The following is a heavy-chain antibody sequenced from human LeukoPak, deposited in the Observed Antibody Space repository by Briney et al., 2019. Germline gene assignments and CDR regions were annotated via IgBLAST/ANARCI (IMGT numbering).Heavy chain of an antibody. V-gene: IGHV5-51*01. D-gene: IGHD3-3*01. CDR3: ARQGPDDFWHGYMQSREYFDY. J-gene: IGHJ4*02. CDR2: IYPGDSDT. Sequence: GESLKISCKGSGYSFTTYWIGWVRQMPGKGLEWMGIIYPGDSDTRYSPSLQGRVTISADKSISTAYLQWSSLTASDTAMYFCARQGPDDFWHGYMQSREYFDYWGQGPLVTVSS. CDR1: GYSFTTYW.